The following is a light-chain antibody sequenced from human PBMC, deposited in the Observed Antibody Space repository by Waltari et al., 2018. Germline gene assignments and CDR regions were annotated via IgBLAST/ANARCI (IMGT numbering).Light chain of an antibody. V-gene: IGLV4-69*01. CDR1: SGHSSYA. J-gene: IGLJ3*02. CDR2: LNSDGSH. Sequence: QLVLTQSPSASASLGASVKLTCTLSSGHSSYAIAWHQQQPEKGPRYLMKLNSDGSHSKGDGIPDRVSGSSSGAERYLTISSLQSEDEADYYCQTWGTGFRVFGGGTKLTVL. CDR3: QTWGTGFRV.